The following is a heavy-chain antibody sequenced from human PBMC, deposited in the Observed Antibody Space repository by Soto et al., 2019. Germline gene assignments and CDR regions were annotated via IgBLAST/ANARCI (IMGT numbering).Heavy chain of an antibody. D-gene: IGHD6-19*01. CDR3: AGGHLLFIPVPSSWFDP. CDR1: GYSISSGYY. Sequence: PSETLSLTCAVSGYSISSGYYWGWIRQPPGKGLEWIGSIYHSGSTNYNTSLKRRVTMSLHTSKSLFSLKLISVASADPAIYSSAGGHLLFIPVPSSWFDPWGQGTLVTVSS. V-gene: IGHV4-38-2*01. CDR2: IYHSGST. J-gene: IGHJ5*01.